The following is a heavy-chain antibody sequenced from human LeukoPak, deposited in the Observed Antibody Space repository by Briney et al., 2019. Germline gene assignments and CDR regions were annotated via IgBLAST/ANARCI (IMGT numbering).Heavy chain of an antibody. V-gene: IGHV4-34*01. Sequence: SETLSLTCAVYGGSFSGYYWSWIRQPPGKGLEWIGEINHSGSTNYNPSLKSRVTISVDTSKNQFSLKLSSVTAVDTAVYYCARDPDPYNNWFDPWGQGTLVTVSS. D-gene: IGHD1-14*01. CDR3: ARDPDPYNNWFDP. CDR1: GGSFSGYY. CDR2: INHSGST. J-gene: IGHJ5*02.